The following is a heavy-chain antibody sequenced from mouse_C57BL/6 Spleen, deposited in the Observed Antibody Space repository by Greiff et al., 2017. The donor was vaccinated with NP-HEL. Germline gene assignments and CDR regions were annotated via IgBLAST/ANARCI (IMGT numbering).Heavy chain of an antibody. CDR2: IYPGSGNT. CDR1: GYSFTSYY. Sequence: QVQLQQSGPELVKPGASVKISCKASGYSFTSYYIHWVKQRPGQGLEWIGWIYPGSGNTKYNEKFKGKATLTADTSSSTAYMQLSSLTSEDSAVYYCARREGYGSSPAWFAYWGQGTLVTVSA. J-gene: IGHJ3*01. V-gene: IGHV1-66*01. CDR3: ARREGYGSSPAWFAY. D-gene: IGHD1-1*01.